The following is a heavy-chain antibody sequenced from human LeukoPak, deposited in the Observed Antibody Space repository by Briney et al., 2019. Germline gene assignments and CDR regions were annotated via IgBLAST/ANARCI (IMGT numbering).Heavy chain of an antibody. Sequence: GESLSLSCAASGFTFSSYAMSWVRQAPGKGLEWVSGISTSGGSSSYADSVKGRFTISGDDPRNTLYMQMNSLRAEDTALYYCAIMHPYYDGSGYWVQWGQGTLVTVSS. J-gene: IGHJ4*02. CDR3: AIMHPYYDGSGYWVQ. D-gene: IGHD3-22*01. CDR1: GFTFSSYA. CDR2: ISTSGGSS. V-gene: IGHV3-23*01.